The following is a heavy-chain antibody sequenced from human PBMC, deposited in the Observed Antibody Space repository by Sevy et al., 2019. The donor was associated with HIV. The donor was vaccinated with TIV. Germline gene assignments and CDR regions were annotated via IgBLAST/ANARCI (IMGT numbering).Heavy chain of an antibody. CDR3: VRAIQLAASY. D-gene: IGHD2-15*01. CDR1: AINIRDYW. Sequence: GGSLRLSCEASAINIRDYWMNWVRQAPGKGLEWVSNINPDGSKIYYADSVKGRFTISRDYAKNSVFLQMTSLRAEDTAVYYCVRAIQLAASYWGQGILVTVSS. J-gene: IGHJ4*02. CDR2: INPDGSKI. V-gene: IGHV3-7*02.